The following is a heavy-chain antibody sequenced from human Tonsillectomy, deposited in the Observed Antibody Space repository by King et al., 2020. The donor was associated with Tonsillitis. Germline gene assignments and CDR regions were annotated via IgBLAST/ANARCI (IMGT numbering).Heavy chain of an antibody. D-gene: IGHD1-26*01. CDR2: ISGSGGST. J-gene: IGHJ4*02. Sequence: QLVQSGGGLVQPGGSLRLSCAASGFTFSTYAMSWVRQAPGKGLEWVSVISGSGGSTYYADSVKGRFTISRDNSKNTLYLQMSRLRADDTALYYCAKGREAGAAFFDYWGQGTLVTVSS. CDR1: GFTFSTYA. V-gene: IGHV3-23*04. CDR3: AKGREAGAAFFDY.